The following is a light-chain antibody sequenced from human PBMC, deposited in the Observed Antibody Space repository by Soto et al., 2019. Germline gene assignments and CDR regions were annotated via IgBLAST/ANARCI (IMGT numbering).Light chain of an antibody. CDR2: NTN. CDR3: VLYMGNGAVV. V-gene: IGLV8-61*01. Sequence: QAVVTQEPSFSVSPGGTVTLTCGLNSGSVSISYYPSWYQQTPSQAPRTVIYNTNARSSGVPDRFSGSILGNKAALTITGAQADDESIYYCVLYMGNGAVVFGGGTKVTVL. J-gene: IGLJ2*01. CDR1: SGSVSISYY.